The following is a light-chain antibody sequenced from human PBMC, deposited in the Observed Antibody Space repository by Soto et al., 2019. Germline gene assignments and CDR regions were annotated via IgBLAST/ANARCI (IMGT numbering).Light chain of an antibody. CDR3: QEYKTYA. J-gene: IGKJ2*01. Sequence: IRVTQSPATLSAFEGDRVTITCRASQSIGRWLAWYQQKPGKAPELLISDASTLATGVPSRFSGSGSGTEFTLTVSSLQTDVSATYFCQEYKTYAFGPGTKVGIK. CDR2: DAS. CDR1: QSIGRW. V-gene: IGKV1-5*01.